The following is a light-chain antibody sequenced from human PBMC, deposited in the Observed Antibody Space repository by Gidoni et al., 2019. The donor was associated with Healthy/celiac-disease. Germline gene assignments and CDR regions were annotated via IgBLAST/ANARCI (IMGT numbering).Light chain of an antibody. J-gene: IGKJ2*01. CDR3: QQRSNWSYT. CDR2: AAS. CDR1: QSVSSY. Sequence: EIVFTQSPAPLSLSPGERATLSCRASQSVSSYLAWYQQKPGQAPRLLIYAASNRATGIPARFSGSGSGTDFTLTISSLEPEDFAVYYCQQRSNWSYTFGQGTKLEIK. V-gene: IGKV3-11*01.